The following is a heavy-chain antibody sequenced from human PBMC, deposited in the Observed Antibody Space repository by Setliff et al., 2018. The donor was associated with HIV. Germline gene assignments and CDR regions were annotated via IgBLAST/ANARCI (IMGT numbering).Heavy chain of an antibody. D-gene: IGHD6-6*01. J-gene: IGHJ6*03. CDR3: ARVHRRQLAHYYYYYMDV. V-gene: IGHV4-59*11. CDR1: GGPISSHY. Sequence: SETLSLTCTVSGGPISSHYWSWIRQPPGKGLEWIGYIYYSGSTNYNPSLKSRVTISVDTSKNQFSLKLSSVTAADTAVYYCARVHRRQLAHYYYYYMDVWGKGTTVTVSS. CDR2: IYYSGST.